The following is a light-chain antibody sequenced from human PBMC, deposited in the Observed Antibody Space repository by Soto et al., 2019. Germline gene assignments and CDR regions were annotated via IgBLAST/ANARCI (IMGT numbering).Light chain of an antibody. CDR2: KAS. J-gene: IGKJ4*01. CDR1: QTISSW. CDR3: QQYNSYPLT. V-gene: IGKV1-5*03. Sequence: DIQMTQSPSTLSGSVGDRFTITCRASQTISSWLAWYQQKPGKAPKLLIYKASTLKSGVPSRFSGSGSGTEFTLTISSLQPDDFATYYCQQYNSYPLTFGGGTTGDIK.